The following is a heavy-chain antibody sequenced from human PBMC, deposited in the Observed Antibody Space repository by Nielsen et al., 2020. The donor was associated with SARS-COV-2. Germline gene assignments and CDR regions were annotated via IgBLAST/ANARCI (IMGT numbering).Heavy chain of an antibody. V-gene: IGHV3-33*01. CDR2: IWYDGSNK. CDR1: GFTFSSYG. CDR3: ARAQDYYYYMDV. J-gene: IGHJ6*03. Sequence: GESLKISCAASGFTFSSYGMHWVRQAPGKGLEWVAVIWYDGSNKYYADSVKGRFTISRDNSKNTLYLQMNSLRAEDTAVYYCARAQDYYYYMDVWGKGTTVTVSS.